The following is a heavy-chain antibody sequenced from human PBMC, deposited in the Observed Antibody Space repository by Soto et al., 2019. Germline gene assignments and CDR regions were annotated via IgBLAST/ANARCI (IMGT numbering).Heavy chain of an antibody. CDR2: LVVGTGNT. D-gene: IGHD2-15*01. V-gene: IGHV1-58*01. Sequence: SVKVSCKTSGFTFRSSAVQWVRQARGQRLEWIGRLVVGTGNTNYAQKFQQRVTISSDGSTNTVSMELSSLTSEDTAVYYCATGAYCSGGSCSDYYYYYYGMDLWGQGTTVTVSS. CDR1: GFTFRSSA. J-gene: IGHJ6*02. CDR3: ATGAYCSGGSCSDYYYYYYGMDL.